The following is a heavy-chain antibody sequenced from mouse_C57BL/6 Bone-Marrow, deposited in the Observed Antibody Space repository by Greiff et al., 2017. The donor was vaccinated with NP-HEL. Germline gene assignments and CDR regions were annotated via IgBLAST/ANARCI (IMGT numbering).Heavy chain of an antibody. J-gene: IGHJ3*01. CDR1: GYTFTSYG. CDR3: ARPYVLWLRRWFAY. CDR2: IYPRSGNT. Sequence: QVQLQESGAELARPGASVKLSCKASGYTFTSYGISWVKQRTGQGLEWIGEIYPRSGNTYYNEKFKGKATLTADKSSSTAYMELRSLTSEDSAVYFCARPYVLWLRRWFAYWGQGTLVTVSA. V-gene: IGHV1-81*01. D-gene: IGHD2-2*01.